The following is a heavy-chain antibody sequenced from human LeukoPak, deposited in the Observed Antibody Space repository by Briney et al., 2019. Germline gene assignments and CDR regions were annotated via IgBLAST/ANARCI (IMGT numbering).Heavy chain of an antibody. Sequence: PGGSLRLSCAASGLSFSSYAMSWVRQAPGKGLEWVSTISGTDGWTYYADSVKGRFTISRDNSQNTLYLQMNSLRAEHTAIYYCAKCSFTSVADLDHWGQGTLVTVSS. V-gene: IGHV3-23*01. CDR2: ISGTDGWT. D-gene: IGHD6-19*01. CDR3: AKCSFTSVADLDH. CDR1: GLSFSSYA. J-gene: IGHJ4*02.